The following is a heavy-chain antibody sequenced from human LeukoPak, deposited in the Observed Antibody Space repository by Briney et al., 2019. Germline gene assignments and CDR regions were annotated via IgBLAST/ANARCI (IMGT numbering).Heavy chain of an antibody. CDR2: IYYSGST. V-gene: IGHV4-59*01. Sequence: SETLSLTCTVSGGSISSYYWSWIRQPPGKGLEWIGYIYYSGSTNYNPSHKSRVTISVDTSKNQFSLKLSSVTAADTAVYYCAGELSFGLDPWGQGTLVTVSS. J-gene: IGHJ5*02. D-gene: IGHD1-26*01. CDR1: GGSISSYY. CDR3: AGELSFGLDP.